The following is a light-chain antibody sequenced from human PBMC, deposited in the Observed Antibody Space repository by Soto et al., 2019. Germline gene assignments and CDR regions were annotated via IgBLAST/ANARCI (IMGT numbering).Light chain of an antibody. V-gene: IGKV3-20*01. CDR2: GAS. J-gene: IGKJ1*01. Sequence: EILLTQSPGTLSLSPGERATLSCRASQSVSNSDIAWYQQKPGQAPRLLIYGASSRATGIPDRFSGSGSGTEFTLTISGLEPEDFAVYCCQQYGSSPWTFGQGTKVEIK. CDR1: QSVSNSD. CDR3: QQYGSSPWT.